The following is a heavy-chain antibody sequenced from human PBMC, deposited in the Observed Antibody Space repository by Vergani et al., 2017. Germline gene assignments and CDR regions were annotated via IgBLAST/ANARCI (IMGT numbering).Heavy chain of an antibody. CDR1: GFTFSDYY. CDR3: ARSCSRLLRYFDY. J-gene: IGHJ4*02. V-gene: IGHV3-11*06. Sequence: QVQLVESGGGLVKPGGSLRLSCAASGFTFSDYYMSWIRQAPGKGLEWVSYISSSSSYTNYADSVKCRFTISKDNAKNSLYLQMNSLRAEDTAVYYCARSCSRLLRYFDYWGQGTLVTVSS. CDR2: ISSSSSYT. D-gene: IGHD3-9*01.